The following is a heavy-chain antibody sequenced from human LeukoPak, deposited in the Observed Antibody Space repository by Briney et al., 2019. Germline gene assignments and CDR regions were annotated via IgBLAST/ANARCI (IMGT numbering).Heavy chain of an antibody. Sequence: SETLSLTCTVSGGFINTYHWGWIRQPSGKGLEWIGNIYSSGSTNYNPSLKSRVTISVDTSKNQFSLKLTSVTATDTAIYYCARAGGAPHGDYEFDFWGQGILVTVSS. CDR2: IYSSGST. V-gene: IGHV4-59*08. CDR3: ARAGGAPHGDYEFDF. CDR1: GGFINTYH. D-gene: IGHD4-17*01. J-gene: IGHJ4*02.